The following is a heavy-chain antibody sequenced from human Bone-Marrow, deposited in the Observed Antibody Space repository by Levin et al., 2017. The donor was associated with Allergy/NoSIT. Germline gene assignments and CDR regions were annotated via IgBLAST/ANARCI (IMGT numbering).Heavy chain of an antibody. Sequence: GESLKISRAASGFTFSNYGMHWVRQAPGKGLEWVAFISYDGSDKFYGGSVKGRFTISRDNSKNTLYLQVNSLRDDDTAVFYCAKARRTLVVTATTDYWGQGTLVTVSS. V-gene: IGHV3-30*18. CDR2: ISYDGSDK. CDR1: GFTFSNYG. CDR3: AKARRTLVVTATTDY. J-gene: IGHJ4*02. D-gene: IGHD2-21*02.